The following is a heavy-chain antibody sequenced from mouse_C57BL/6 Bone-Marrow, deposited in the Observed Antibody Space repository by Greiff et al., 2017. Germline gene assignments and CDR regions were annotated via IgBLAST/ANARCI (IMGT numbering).Heavy chain of an antibody. CDR2: IYPGSGST. J-gene: IGHJ2*01. CDR1: GYTFTSYW. CDR3: ASDYYGSSFQYYFDD. Sequence: VQLQQPGAELVKPGASVKMSCKASGYTFTSYWITWVKQRPGQGLEWIGDIYPGSGSTNYNEKFKSKATLTVDTSSSTAYMQLSSLTSEDSAVYYCASDYYGSSFQYYFDDWGQGTTLTVSS. D-gene: IGHD1-1*01. V-gene: IGHV1-55*01.